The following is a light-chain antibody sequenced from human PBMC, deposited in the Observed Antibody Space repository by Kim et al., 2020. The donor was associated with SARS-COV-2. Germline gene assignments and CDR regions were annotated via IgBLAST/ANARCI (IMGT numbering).Light chain of an antibody. V-gene: IGLV2-14*03. CDR3: SSYTSSSTPYV. J-gene: IGLJ1*01. Sequence: QSFPISCTGTSSDGGGYNYVSWYQQHPGKAPKLMIYDVSNRPSGVSNRFSGSKSGNTASLTISGLQAEDEADYYCSSYTSSSTPYVFGTGTKVTVL. CDR2: DVS. CDR1: SSDGGGYNY.